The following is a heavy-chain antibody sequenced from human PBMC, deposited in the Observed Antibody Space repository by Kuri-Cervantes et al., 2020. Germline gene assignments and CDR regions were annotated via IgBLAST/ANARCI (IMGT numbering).Heavy chain of an antibody. V-gene: IGHV4-61*01. CDR1: GGSVSSGSYY. CDR2: VFYTGRT. CDR3: ARELRYSSSWYTHNWFDP. J-gene: IGHJ5*02. Sequence: SETLSLTCTVSGGSVSSGSYYWSWIRQPPGKGLEWIGYVFYTGRTNYNPSLKSRVTISVDTSKNQFSLKLSSVTAADTAVYYCARELRYSSSWYTHNWFDPWGQGTLVTVSS. D-gene: IGHD6-13*01.